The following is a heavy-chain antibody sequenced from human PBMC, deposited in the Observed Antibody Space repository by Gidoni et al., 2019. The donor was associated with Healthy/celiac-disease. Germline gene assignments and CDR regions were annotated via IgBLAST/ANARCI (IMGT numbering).Heavy chain of an antibody. J-gene: IGHJ5*02. CDR1: GFTFSSHA. D-gene: IGHD3-3*01. CDR3: AKERDYGMFGVDSNWFDP. Sequence: EVQLLESGGGLVQPGGSLRLSCPASGFTFSSHAVSWVRQDPGKGLEWVSAIRDSGGSTYYADSVKGRFTISRDNSKNTLYLQMNSQRAEDTAVYYCAKERDYGMFGVDSNWFDPWGQGTLVTVSS. V-gene: IGHV3-23*01. CDR2: IRDSGGST.